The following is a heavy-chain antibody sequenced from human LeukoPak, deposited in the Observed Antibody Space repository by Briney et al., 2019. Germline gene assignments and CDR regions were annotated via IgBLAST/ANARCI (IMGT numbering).Heavy chain of an antibody. CDR1: GYTFTSYH. CDR3: ARARSCYSTTSCYDWFDP. J-gene: IGHJ5*02. CDR2: INPSGGST. D-gene: IGHD2-2*01. V-gene: IGHV1-46*01. Sequence: GASVKVSCKASGYTFTSYHMHWVRQAPGRGLEWMGIINPSGGSTSYAQKFQGRVTMTRDMSTSTVYMELSSLRSEDTAVYYCARARSCYSTTSCYDWFDPWGQGTPVTVSS.